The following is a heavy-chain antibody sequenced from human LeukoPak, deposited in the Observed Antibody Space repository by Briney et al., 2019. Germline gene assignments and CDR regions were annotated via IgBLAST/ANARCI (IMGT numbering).Heavy chain of an antibody. CDR2: INPSGGST. CDR1: GYTFTSYY. Sequence: GASVKVSCKASGYTFTSYYMHWVRQAPGQGLEWMGIINPSGGSTSYAQKFQGRVTMTRDTSISTAYMELRSLRSDDTAVYYCARDGVPGIAAAGTPDYWGQGTLVTVSS. D-gene: IGHD6-13*01. V-gene: IGHV1-46*01. CDR3: ARDGVPGIAAAGTPDY. J-gene: IGHJ4*02.